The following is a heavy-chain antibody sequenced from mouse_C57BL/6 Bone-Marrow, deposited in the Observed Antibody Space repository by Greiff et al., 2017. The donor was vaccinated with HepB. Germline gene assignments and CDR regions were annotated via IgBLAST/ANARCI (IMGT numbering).Heavy chain of an antibody. D-gene: IGHD2-12*01. Sequence: QVQLKQPGAELVKPGASVKMSCTASGYTFTSYWITWVKQRPGHGLEWIGDIYPGSGSTNYTEKFKSKATLTVDTSSSTAYMQLSSLTSEDSAVYYCARSLYDAMDYCGQGTSVTVSS. J-gene: IGHJ4*01. CDR1: GYTFTSYW. V-gene: IGHV1-55*01. CDR2: IYPGSGST. CDR3: ARSLYDAMDY.